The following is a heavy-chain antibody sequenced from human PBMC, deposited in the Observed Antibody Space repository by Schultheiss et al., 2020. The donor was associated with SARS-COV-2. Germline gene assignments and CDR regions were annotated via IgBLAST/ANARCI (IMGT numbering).Heavy chain of an antibody. V-gene: IGHV4-61*08. CDR3: ARVGYCGGGSCRGLDWYFDV. D-gene: IGHD2-15*01. J-gene: IGHJ2*01. CDR2: INDRGTS. Sequence: SETLSLTCTVSGGSISSGGYYWSWIRQPPGKGLEWIGEINDRGTSNYNPSLKSRVTISGDTSKNQFSLKLSSVTAADTAVYYCARVGYCGGGSCRGLDWYFDVWGRGTLVTVSS. CDR1: GGSISSGGYY.